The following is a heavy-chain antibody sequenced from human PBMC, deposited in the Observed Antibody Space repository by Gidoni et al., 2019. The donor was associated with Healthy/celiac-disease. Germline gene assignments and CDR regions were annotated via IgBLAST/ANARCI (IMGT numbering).Heavy chain of an antibody. Sequence: EVQLVESGGGLVQPGGSLRLSCSASGFTFSSYAMHWVRQAPGKGLEYVSAISSNGGSTYYADSVKGRFTISRDNSKNTLYLQMSSLRAEDTAVYYCVKGIVVVPAVGAFDIWGQGTMVTVSS. J-gene: IGHJ3*02. CDR2: ISSNGGST. CDR3: VKGIVVVPAVGAFDI. V-gene: IGHV3-64D*06. CDR1: GFTFSSYA. D-gene: IGHD2-2*01.